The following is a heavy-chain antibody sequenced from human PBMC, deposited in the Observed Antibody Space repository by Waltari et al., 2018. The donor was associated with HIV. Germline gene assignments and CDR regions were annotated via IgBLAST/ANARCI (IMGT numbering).Heavy chain of an antibody. CDR2: GSYAGIA. D-gene: IGHD3-3*01. J-gene: IGHJ6*02. CDR1: GFTFSNYD. V-gene: IGHV3-30*18. Sequence: QVQLVESGGGVVQPGRSLRLSCAASGFTFSNYDMHWVRQAPGRGLEVVEGGSYAGIAYYADSLRGRFTIARDTPEDTLYLQINSLRADDTAVYYCAKDWRSGYYTGRSYALDVWGQGTTVTVSS. CDR3: AKDWRSGYYTGRSYALDV.